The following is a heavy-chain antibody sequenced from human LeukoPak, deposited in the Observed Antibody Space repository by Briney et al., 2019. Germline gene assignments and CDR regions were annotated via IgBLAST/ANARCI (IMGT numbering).Heavy chain of an antibody. CDR1: GFTFSSYW. D-gene: IGHD6-6*01. CDR2: IKEDASEK. Sequence: PGGSLRLSCAASGFTFSSYWMSWVRQAPGKGLEWVANIKEDASEKYYVDSVKGRFTISRDNAKNSLWLQMGSLRAEDTAVYYCVRSIGLQGYWGQGIPVTVSS. CDR3: VRSIGLQGY. J-gene: IGHJ4*02. V-gene: IGHV3-7*01.